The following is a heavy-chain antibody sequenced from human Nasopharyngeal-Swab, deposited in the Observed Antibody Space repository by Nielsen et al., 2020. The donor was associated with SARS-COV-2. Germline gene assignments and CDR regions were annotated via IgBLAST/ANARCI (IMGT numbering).Heavy chain of an antibody. CDR3: ARGAIDYYDSSGYGD. V-gene: IGHV4-31*02. CDR2: IYYSGST. Sequence: RPGKGLEWIGYIYYSGSTYYNPSLKSRVTISVDTSKNQFSLKLSSVTAADTAVYYCARGAIDYYDSSGYGDWGQGTLVIVSS. D-gene: IGHD3-22*01. J-gene: IGHJ4*02.